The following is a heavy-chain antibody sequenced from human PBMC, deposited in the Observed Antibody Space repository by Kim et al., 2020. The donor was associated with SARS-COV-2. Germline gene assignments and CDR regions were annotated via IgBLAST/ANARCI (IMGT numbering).Heavy chain of an antibody. CDR2: ISYDGSNK. J-gene: IGHJ4*01. CDR3: ARDPAVTFHCGGECYHF. CDR1: GFTFSSYA. V-gene: IGHV3-30*04. Sequence: GGSLRLSCAASGFTFSSYAMHWVRQAPGKGLEWVAVISYDGSNKYYADSVKGRFTISRDNSKNTLYRQMNSLRAEDTAVYYCARDPAVTFHCGGECYHF. D-gene: IGHD2-21*01.